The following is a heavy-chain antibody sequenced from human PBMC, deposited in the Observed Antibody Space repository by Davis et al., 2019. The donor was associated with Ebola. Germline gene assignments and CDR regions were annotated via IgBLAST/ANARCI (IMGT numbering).Heavy chain of an antibody. V-gene: IGHV4-39*01. CDR3: ARGRDFWRN. CDR1: GGSISSRRYY. Sequence: MPSETLSLTCTVSGGSISSRRYYWGWIRQPPGKGLEWIGSIYYSGSTYYNASLKRRVTISVDTSKNQFSLKLSSVTAADTAVYYCARGRDFWRNWGQGTLVTVSS. J-gene: IGHJ4*02. D-gene: IGHD3-3*01. CDR2: IYYSGST.